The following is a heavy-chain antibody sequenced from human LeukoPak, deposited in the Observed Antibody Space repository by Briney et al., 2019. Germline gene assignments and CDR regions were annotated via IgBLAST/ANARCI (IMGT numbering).Heavy chain of an antibody. D-gene: IGHD3-22*01. J-gene: IGHJ4*02. CDR1: GGSISSYY. Sequence: SETLSLTCTVSGGSISSYYWSWIRQPPGKGLEWIGYIYHSGSTNYNPSLKSRVTISVDTSKNQFSLKLSSVTAADTAVYYCARVIHDSSGYFFDYWGQGTLVTVSS. CDR3: ARVIHDSSGYFFDY. CDR2: IYHSGST. V-gene: IGHV4-59*01.